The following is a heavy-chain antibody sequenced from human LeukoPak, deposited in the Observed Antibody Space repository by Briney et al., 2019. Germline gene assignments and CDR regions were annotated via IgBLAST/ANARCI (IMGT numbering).Heavy chain of an antibody. D-gene: IGHD4-17*01. CDR3: AREGGDYVYYYYGMDV. J-gene: IGHJ6*04. CDR1: GFTFSSYE. Sequence: GGSLRLSCAASGFTFSSYEMNWVRRAPGKGLEWVSYISSSGSTIYYADSVKGRFTISRDNAKNSLYLQMNSLRAEDTAVYYCAREGGDYVYYYYGMDVWGKGTTVTVSS. V-gene: IGHV3-48*03. CDR2: ISSSGSTI.